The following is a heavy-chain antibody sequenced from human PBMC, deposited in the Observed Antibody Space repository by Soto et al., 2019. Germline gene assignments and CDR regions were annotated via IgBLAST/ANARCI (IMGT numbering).Heavy chain of an antibody. V-gene: IGHV1-69*08. D-gene: IGHD3-3*01. CDR3: ARDPYFWHLGDYYYMDV. CDR2: IIPILGIA. CDR1: GGTFSSYT. J-gene: IGHJ6*03. Sequence: QVQLVQSGAEVKKPGSSVKVSCKASGGTFSSYTISWVRQAPGQGLEWMGRIIPILGIANYAQKFQGRVTITADKSTSTAYMELSSLRSEDTAVYYCARDPYFWHLGDYYYMDVWGKGTTVTVSS.